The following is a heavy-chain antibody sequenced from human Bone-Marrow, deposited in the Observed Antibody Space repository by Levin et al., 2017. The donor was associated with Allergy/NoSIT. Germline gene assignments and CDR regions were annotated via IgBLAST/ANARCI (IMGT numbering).Heavy chain of an antibody. CDR1: GYTFTSYG. J-gene: IGHJ4*02. D-gene: IGHD2-2*01. CDR3: AREGYCSSTSGYHTLDY. V-gene: IGHV1-18*01. Sequence: ASVKVSCKASGYTFTSYGISWVRQAPGQGLEWMGWISAYNGNTNYAQKLQGRVTMTTDTSTSTAYMELRSLRSDDTAVYYCAREGYCSSTSGYHTLDYWGQGTLVTVSS. CDR2: ISAYNGNT.